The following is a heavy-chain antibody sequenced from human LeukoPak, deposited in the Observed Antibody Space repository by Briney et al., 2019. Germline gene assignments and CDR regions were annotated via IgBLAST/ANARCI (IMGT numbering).Heavy chain of an antibody. CDR1: GGSINNYH. Sequence: PSETLSLTCTVSGGSINNYHWGWIRQPPGKGLEWIGYISYSGTTNYNPSLKSRVTISVDMSKSQFSLKLNSVTAADTAVYYCGSTYGSGSYYLYYYYMDVWGKGTTVTVSS. V-gene: IGHV4-59*01. J-gene: IGHJ6*03. D-gene: IGHD3-10*01. CDR2: ISYSGTT. CDR3: GSTYGSGSYYLYYYYMDV.